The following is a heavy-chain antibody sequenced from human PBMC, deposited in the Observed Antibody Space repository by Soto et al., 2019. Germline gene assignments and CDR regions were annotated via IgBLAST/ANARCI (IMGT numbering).Heavy chain of an antibody. CDR2: ISSGSAFI. D-gene: IGHD1-26*01. V-gene: IGHV3-21*01. CDR1: TFSMYS. Sequence: EVQVVESGGGLVKPGGSLRLSCNFTFSMYSMNWVRQAPGKGLEWVASISSGSAFIKYADSVKGRFSSSRDNAKNSVSLQMNSLRAEDTAMYYCTRYQGGSYDSWFDPWGRGTLVTVSS. J-gene: IGHJ5*02. CDR3: TRYQGGSYDSWFDP.